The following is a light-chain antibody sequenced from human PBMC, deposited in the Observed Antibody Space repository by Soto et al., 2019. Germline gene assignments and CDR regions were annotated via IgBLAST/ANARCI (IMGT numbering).Light chain of an antibody. CDR3: QQHINWPLT. CDR2: EAS. CDR1: QTVSSS. Sequence: DIVLTQSPATLSLYPGERATLSCRASQTVSSSLAWYQQKPGQAPRLIIYEASNRATGIPARFSGSGSGADFTLTISSLEPEDCALYYCQQHINWPLTFGGGTKVEIK. V-gene: IGKV3-11*01. J-gene: IGKJ4*01.